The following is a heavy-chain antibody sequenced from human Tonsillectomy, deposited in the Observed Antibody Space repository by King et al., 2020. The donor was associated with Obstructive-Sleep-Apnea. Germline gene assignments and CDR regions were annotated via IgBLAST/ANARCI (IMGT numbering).Heavy chain of an antibody. V-gene: IGHV4-59*01. Sequence: QLQESGPGLVKPSETLSLTCTVSGCSISSYYWSWIRQPPGKGLEWIGYIYYSGSTNYNPSLKSRVTISVDTSKNQFSLKLSSVTAADTAVYYCARGGYYGSGSYIWFDPWGQGTLVTVSS. CDR1: GCSISSYY. J-gene: IGHJ5*02. CDR2: IYYSGST. CDR3: ARGGYYGSGSYIWFDP. D-gene: IGHD3-10*01.